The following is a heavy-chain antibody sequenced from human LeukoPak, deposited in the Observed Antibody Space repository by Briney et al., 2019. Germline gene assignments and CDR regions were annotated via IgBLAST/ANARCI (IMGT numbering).Heavy chain of an antibody. D-gene: IGHD3-22*01. CDR2: ITTYNGNT. Sequence: ASVKVSCKASGYPFSSYRISWVRQAPGQGLEWMGWITTYNGNTNYAQKLQGRVTMTTDTSTTTAYMELRSLRSDDTAVYYCARDLYDSDGYLGGDYWGQGTLVTVSS. CDR3: ARDLYDSDGYLGGDY. V-gene: IGHV1-18*01. CDR1: GYPFSSYR. J-gene: IGHJ4*02.